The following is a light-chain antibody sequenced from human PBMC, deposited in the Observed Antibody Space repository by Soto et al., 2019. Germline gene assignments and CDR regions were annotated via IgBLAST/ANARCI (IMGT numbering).Light chain of an antibody. CDR2: EGS. CDR1: SSDVGSYNL. Sequence: QSVLTQPASVSGSPGQSITISCTGTSSDVGSYNLVSWYQQHPGKAPKLMIYEGSERPSGVSNRFSGSKSGNTASLTISGLQADDEADYYCCSYAGSSTFVFGTGTKLTVL. CDR3: CSYAGSSTFV. J-gene: IGLJ1*01. V-gene: IGLV2-23*01.